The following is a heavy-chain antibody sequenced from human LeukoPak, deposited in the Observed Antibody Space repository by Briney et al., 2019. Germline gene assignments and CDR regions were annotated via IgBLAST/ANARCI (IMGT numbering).Heavy chain of an antibody. CDR2: MYTEDVT. CDR1: NFTVSGNY. V-gene: IGHV3-53*01. D-gene: IGHD6-13*01. CDR3: AGGRGCWYGFES. Sequence: GGSLRLSCAASNFTVSGNYMTWVHQTPGMGLECVSVMYTEDVTYYADSVKGRFTISRDNSKNTLYLQMNSLRTEDTAVYYCAGGRGCWYGFESWGQGTLVTVSS. J-gene: IGHJ4*02.